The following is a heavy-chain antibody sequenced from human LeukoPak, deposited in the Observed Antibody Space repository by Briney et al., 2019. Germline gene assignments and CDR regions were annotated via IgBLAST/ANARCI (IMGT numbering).Heavy chain of an antibody. D-gene: IGHD3-22*01. CDR1: GFTFSSYS. CDR2: ISSSSSYI. Sequence: GGSLRLSCAASGFTFSSYSMNWVRQAPGKGLEWVSSISSSSSYIYYADSVKGRFSISRDNAKNSLYLQMNSLRAEDTAVYYCARDFYYYDSSGYYSGFDYWGQGTLVTVSS. V-gene: IGHV3-21*01. CDR3: ARDFYYYDSSGYYSGFDY. J-gene: IGHJ4*02.